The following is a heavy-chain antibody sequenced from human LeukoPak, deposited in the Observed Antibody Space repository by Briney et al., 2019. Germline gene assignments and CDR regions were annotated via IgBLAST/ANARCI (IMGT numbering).Heavy chain of an antibody. V-gene: IGHV4-34*01. CDR1: GGSFSGYY. D-gene: IGHD7-27*01. CDR2: INHSGST. J-gene: IGHJ4*02. CDR3: ASLTGDHDY. Sequence: PSETLSLTCAVYGGSFSGYYWSWIRQPPGKGLEWIGEINHSGSTNYNPSLKSRVTISVDTSKNQFSLKLSSVTAADTAVYYCASLTGDHDYWGQGTLVTVSS.